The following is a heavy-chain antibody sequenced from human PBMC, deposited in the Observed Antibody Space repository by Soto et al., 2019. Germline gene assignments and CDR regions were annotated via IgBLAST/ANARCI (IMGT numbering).Heavy chain of an antibody. CDR3: ARDFNAKYSSSWYNWFHP. CDR1: GFTFSSYA. V-gene: IGHV3-30-3*01. Sequence: QVQLVESGGGVVQPGRSLRLSCAASGFTFSSYAMHWVRQAPGKGLEWVAVISYDGSNKYYADSVKGRFTISRDNSKNTLYLKIKSLRAEDTAVYYCARDFNAKYSSSWYNWFHPGGQGPLVTVPS. D-gene: IGHD6-13*01. J-gene: IGHJ5*02. CDR2: ISYDGSNK.